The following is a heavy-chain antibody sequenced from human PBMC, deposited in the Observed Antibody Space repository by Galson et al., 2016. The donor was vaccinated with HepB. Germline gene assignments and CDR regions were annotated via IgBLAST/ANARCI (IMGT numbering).Heavy chain of an antibody. J-gene: IGHJ2*01. Sequence: SLRLSCAASGFTFNSYGMSWVRQAPGKGLEWVSSISGGGGSTDYAASVKGRLTISRDNSKNTLYLHLNSLRAEDTAVYYCAKSLIVGPTMNWYFDLWGRGTLVTVSS. D-gene: IGHD1-26*01. CDR2: ISGGGGST. V-gene: IGHV3-23*01. CDR3: AKSLIVGPTMNWYFDL. CDR1: GFTFNSYG.